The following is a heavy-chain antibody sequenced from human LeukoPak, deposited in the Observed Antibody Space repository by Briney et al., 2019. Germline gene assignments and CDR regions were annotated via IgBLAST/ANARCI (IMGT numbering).Heavy chain of an antibody. CDR3: ARQYCSGGSCYHDAFDI. CDR2: IYPGDSDT. CDR1: GYSFTSYW. V-gene: IGHV5-51*01. Sequence: GESLKISCKGSGYSFTSYWIGWVRQMPGKGLEWMGIIYPGDSDTRYSPSFQGQVTISADKSISTAYLQWSSLKASDTAMYYCARQYCSGGSCYHDAFDIWGQGTMVTVSS. J-gene: IGHJ3*02. D-gene: IGHD2-15*01.